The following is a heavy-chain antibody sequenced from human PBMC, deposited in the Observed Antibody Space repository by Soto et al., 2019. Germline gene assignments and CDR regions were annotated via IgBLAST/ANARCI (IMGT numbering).Heavy chain of an antibody. D-gene: IGHD3-22*01. J-gene: IGHJ4*02. V-gene: IGHV4-39*01. CDR2: ASYTGAT. CDR3: ASRVHDGGRFYYVAY. Sequence: QLQLQESGPGLVKPSETLSLTCSVSGASVSSDTYLWGWIRQAPGKGLEWIGSASYTGATYLTPSLTRPVTISVVTSSNQFSLNLSSLTAADTAVDYCASRVHDGGRFYYVAYCGQGILVTVSS. CDR1: GASVSSDTYL.